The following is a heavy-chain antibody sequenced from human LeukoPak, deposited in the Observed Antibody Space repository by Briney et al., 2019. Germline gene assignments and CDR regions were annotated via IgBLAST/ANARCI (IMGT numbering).Heavy chain of an antibody. V-gene: IGHV3-33*01. CDR3: ARDDALGDNALDI. CDR2: ILNDGSQE. Sequence: GGSLRLSCAASGFTFSSYGVHWVRQAPGKGLEWVAVILNDGSQEKYADSVKGRFTISRDNSKNTLFLQMNSLRAEDTAVYYCARDDALGDNALDIWGQGTMVTVSS. J-gene: IGHJ3*02. CDR1: GFTFSSYG. D-gene: IGHD3-16*01.